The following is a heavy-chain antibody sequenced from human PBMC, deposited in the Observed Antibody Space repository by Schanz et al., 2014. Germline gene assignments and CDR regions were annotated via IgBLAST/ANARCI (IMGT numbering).Heavy chain of an antibody. D-gene: IGHD2-21*01. CDR3: ARVVRLAYCGGDCYSGGYFDL. CDR2: ISSSSSYI. J-gene: IGHJ2*01. Sequence: EVQLVESGGGLVKPGGSLRLSCAASGFTFSSYSMNWVRQAPGKGLEWVSSISSSSSYIYYADSVKGRFTISRDNAKNSLYLQMNSLRAEDTAVYYCARVVRLAYCGGDCYSGGYFDLWGRCTLVTVSS. CDR1: GFTFSSYS. V-gene: IGHV3-21*01.